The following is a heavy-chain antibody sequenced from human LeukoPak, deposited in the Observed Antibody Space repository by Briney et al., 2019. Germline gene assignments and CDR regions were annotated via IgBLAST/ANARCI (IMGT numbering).Heavy chain of an antibody. J-gene: IGHJ4*02. CDR1: GFTFSSSW. CDR3: ARSAPHPID. D-gene: IGHD3-16*02. V-gene: IGHV3-74*01. CDR2: TDTDGSST. Sequence: GGSLRLSCTASGFTFSSSWMHWVRQAPGEGLVWVSFTDTDGSSTSYADSVKGRFTISRDNAKNTLYLQMNSLRAEDTAVYYCARSAPHPIDWGQGARVTVSS.